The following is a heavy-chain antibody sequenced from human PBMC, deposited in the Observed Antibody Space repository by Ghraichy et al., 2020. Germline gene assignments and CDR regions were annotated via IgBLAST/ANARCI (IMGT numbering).Heavy chain of an antibody. CDR2: IWYDGSNK. V-gene: IGHV3-33*08. Sequence: GALRLSCAASGFTFSSYGMHWVRQAPGKGLEWVAVIWYDGSNKYYADSVKGRFTISRDNSKNTLYLQMNSLRAEDTAVYYCARDFLEWLLDGGPLDYWGQGTLVTVSS. CDR3: ARDFLEWLLDGGPLDY. J-gene: IGHJ4*02. D-gene: IGHD3-3*01. CDR1: GFTFSSYG.